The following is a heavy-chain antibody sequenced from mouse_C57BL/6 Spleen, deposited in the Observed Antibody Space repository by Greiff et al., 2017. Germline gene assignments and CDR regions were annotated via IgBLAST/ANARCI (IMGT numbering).Heavy chain of an antibody. CDR2: INYDGSST. V-gene: IGHV5-16*01. CDR1: GFTFSDYY. D-gene: IGHD2-4*01. J-gene: IGHJ2*01. CDR3: ARDGGYDYGFEY. Sequence: EVKLVESEGGLVQPGSSMKLSCTASGFTFSDYYMAWVRQVPEKGLEWVANINYDGSSTYYLDSLKSRFIISRDNAKNILYLQMSSLKSEDTATYYCARDGGYDYGFEYWGQGTTLTVSS.